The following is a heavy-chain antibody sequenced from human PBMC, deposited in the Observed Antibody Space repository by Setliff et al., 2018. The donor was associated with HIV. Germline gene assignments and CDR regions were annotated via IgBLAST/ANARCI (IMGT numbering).Heavy chain of an antibody. V-gene: IGHV3-30*02. CDR1: GFTFSNAW. CDR3: ATDRGTY. CDR2: IRLDGSDK. D-gene: IGHD1-7*01. J-gene: IGHJ4*02. Sequence: PGGSLRLSCAASGFTFSNAWMTWVRQAPGKGLEWVAFIRLDGSDKFYADSVKGRFTISRDNSKNTLFLQMNSLRSEDTAVYYCATDRGTYWGQGTLVTVSS.